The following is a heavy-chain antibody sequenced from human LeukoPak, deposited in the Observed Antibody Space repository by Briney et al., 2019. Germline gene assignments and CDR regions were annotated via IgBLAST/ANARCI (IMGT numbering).Heavy chain of an antibody. J-gene: IGHJ4*02. CDR3: ARGESSGGFDY. D-gene: IGHD6-25*01. CDR1: GYTFPSYD. Sequence: ASVKVSCKASGYTFPSYDINGVRQATGQGLEWMGWMNPNSDNTGYAQKFQGRVTMTRNTSISTAYMELSSLRSEDTAVYYCARGESSGGFDYWGKGTLVTVSS. CDR2: MNPNSDNT. V-gene: IGHV1-8*01.